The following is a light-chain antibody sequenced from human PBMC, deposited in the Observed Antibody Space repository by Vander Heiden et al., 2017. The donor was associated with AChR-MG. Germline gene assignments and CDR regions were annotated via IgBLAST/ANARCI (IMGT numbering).Light chain of an antibody. CDR3: QQSDSTLRT. CDR1: QSISSY. Sequence: DIQMTQSPSSLSASVGDRVTITCLASQSISSYLNWYQQKPGKAPKLLIYAASSLQSGVPSRFSGSGSGTDFTLTISSLQPEDFATYYCQQSDSTLRTFGQGTKVEIK. CDR2: AAS. V-gene: IGKV1-39*01. J-gene: IGKJ1*01.